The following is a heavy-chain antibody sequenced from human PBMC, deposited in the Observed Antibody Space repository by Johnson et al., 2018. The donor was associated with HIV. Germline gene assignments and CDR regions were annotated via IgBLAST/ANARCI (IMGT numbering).Heavy chain of an antibody. CDR1: GFTFSSYA. CDR3: AKDRMYDYGDYGGAFDI. Sequence: QVQLVESGGGLVQPGGSLRLSCAASGFTFSSYAMHWVRQAPGKGLEYVSAISGSGGSTYYADSVKGRFTISRDNFKNTLYLQMNSLRAEDTAVYYCAKDRMYDYGDYGGAFDIWGQGTMVTVSS. V-gene: IGHV3-64*04. J-gene: IGHJ3*02. CDR2: ISGSGGST. D-gene: IGHD4-17*01.